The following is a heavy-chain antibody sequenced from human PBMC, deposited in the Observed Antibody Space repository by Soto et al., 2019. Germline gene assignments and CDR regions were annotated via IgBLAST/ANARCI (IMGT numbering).Heavy chain of an antibody. J-gene: IGHJ3*02. V-gene: IGHV4-39*01. CDR2: IYYSGST. D-gene: IGHD3-22*01. Sequence: SETLSLTCTVSGGSISSSSYYWGWIRQPPGKGLEWIGSIYYSGSTYYNPSLKSRVTISVDTSKNQFSLKLSSVTAADTAVYYCARIHYYYDSSAKDAFDIWGQGTMVTVSS. CDR1: GGSISSSSYY. CDR3: ARIHYYYDSSAKDAFDI.